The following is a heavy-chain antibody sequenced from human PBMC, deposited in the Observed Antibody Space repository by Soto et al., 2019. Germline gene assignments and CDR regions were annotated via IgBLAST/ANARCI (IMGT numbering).Heavy chain of an antibody. Sequence: QVHLVQSGAEVKKPGASVKVSCKASGYTFTSYGITWVRQAPGQGLEWMGWISAHNGNTDYAQKLQGRVIVTRDTSTCAAYMELRSLISDDTAVYYCARGRYGDYWGQGALVTVSS. CDR2: ISAHNGNT. CDR1: GYTFTSYG. V-gene: IGHV1-18*01. J-gene: IGHJ4*02. CDR3: ARGRYGDY. D-gene: IGHD1-1*01.